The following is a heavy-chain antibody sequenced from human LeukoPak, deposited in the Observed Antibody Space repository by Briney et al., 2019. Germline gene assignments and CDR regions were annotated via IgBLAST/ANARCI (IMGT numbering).Heavy chain of an antibody. CDR2: IIPIFGTA. Sequence: GASVKVSCKASGYTFTGYYMHWARQAPGQGLEWMGGIIPIFGTANYAQKLQGRVTMTTDTSTSTAYMELRSLRSDDTAVYYCARDPVAAAPNWFDPWGQGTLVTVSS. D-gene: IGHD6-13*01. V-gene: IGHV1-18*04. CDR3: ARDPVAAAPNWFDP. CDR1: GYTFTGYY. J-gene: IGHJ5*02.